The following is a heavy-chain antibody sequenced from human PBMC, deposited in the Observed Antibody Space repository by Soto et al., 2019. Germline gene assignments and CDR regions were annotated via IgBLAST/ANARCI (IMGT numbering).Heavy chain of an antibody. Sequence: GGSLILSCAASGFTFSGSAMHWVRQASGKGLEWVGRIRSKANSYATAYAASVKGRFTISRDDSKNTAYLQMNSLKTEDTAVYYCTSLTFYDYGDYVSFFFDYWGQGTLVTVSS. CDR1: GFTFSGSA. D-gene: IGHD4-17*01. J-gene: IGHJ4*02. CDR3: TSLTFYDYGDYVSFFFDY. CDR2: IRSKANSYAT. V-gene: IGHV3-73*01.